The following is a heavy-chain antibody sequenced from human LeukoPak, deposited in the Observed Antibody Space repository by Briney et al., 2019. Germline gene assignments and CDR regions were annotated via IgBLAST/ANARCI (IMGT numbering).Heavy chain of an antibody. J-gene: IGHJ4*02. CDR1: GYTFTGQY. V-gene: IGHV1-2*02. CDR2: INPNSGGT. CDR3: ASGGSYCSSTSCSFDY. Sequence: GASVKVSCKASGYTFTGQYMHWVRQAPGQGLEWMGWINPNSGGTNYVQKSQGRVTMTRDTSISTAYMELSSLISDDTAVYYCASGGSYCSSTSCSFDYWGQGALVTVSS. D-gene: IGHD2-2*01.